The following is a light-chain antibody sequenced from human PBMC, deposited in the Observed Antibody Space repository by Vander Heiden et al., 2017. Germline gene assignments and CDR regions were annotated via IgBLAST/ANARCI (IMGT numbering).Light chain of an antibody. V-gene: IGLV1-44*01. CDR2: SNN. J-gene: IGLJ2*01. Sequence: QSVLTHPPSASGTPGQRVPISCSGSSSNIGSNSVNWYQQLPGTAPKLLIHSNNQRPSGVPDRISGSKSGTSASLAISGLQAEDEADYYCAAWDDSMHGVVFGGGTKLTVL. CDR1: SSNIGSNS. CDR3: AAWDDSMHGVV.